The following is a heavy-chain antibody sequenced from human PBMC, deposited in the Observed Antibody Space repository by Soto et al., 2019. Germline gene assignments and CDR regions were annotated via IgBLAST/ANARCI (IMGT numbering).Heavy chain of an antibody. J-gene: IGHJ4*02. Sequence: GPELQKPGASVRVSCKASGYTFASHGISWVRQAPGQGLEWMGWISTYNYNTNYAQHLQGRVTVTIDTSTATAYMELRSLRSDDTAVYYCARARIAARRDFDYWGQGTLVTVSS. CDR1: GYTFASHG. CDR2: ISTYNYNT. D-gene: IGHD6-6*01. CDR3: ARARIAARRDFDY. V-gene: IGHV1-18*04.